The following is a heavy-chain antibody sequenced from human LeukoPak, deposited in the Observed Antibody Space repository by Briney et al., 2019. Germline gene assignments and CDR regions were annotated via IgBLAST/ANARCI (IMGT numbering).Heavy chain of an antibody. Sequence: SETLSLTCTVSGYPISSGYYWGWIRQPPGKGLEWIGSFFHTGSPYYNPSLKSRVAISVDTSKNLFSLKLNSVTAADTAVYYCARWDSSGYYFDYWGQGTLVTVSS. CDR1: GYPISSGYY. CDR3: ARWDSSGYYFDY. D-gene: IGHD3-22*01. CDR2: FFHTGSP. V-gene: IGHV4-38-2*02. J-gene: IGHJ4*02.